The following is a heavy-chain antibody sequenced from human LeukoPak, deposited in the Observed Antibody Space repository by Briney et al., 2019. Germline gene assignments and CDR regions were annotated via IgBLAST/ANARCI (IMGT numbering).Heavy chain of an antibody. J-gene: IGHJ6*02. V-gene: IGHV3-11*01. Sequence: GGSLSLSCACSGFSFTEYYMTWIRQTPGQGLESLSHISSSGTIIYYADSVKGRFTISRDNAKNSLFLQMNSLKAEDTAVYFCAREGQLLLDGYYAMDVWGQGTTVTVTS. D-gene: IGHD2-2*01. CDR2: ISSSGTII. CDR3: AREGQLLLDGYYAMDV. CDR1: GFSFTEYY.